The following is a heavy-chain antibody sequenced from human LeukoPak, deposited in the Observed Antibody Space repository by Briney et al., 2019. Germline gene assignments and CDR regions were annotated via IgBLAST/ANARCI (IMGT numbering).Heavy chain of an antibody. Sequence: SETLSLTCTVSGGSISSYYWSWIRQPPGKGLEWIGYIHYSGNTNYNPSLKSRVTISADTSKSQFSLKLNSVTAADTAVYYCARHQGYASSWYADYWGQGALVTVSS. D-gene: IGHD6-13*01. CDR3: ARHQGYASSWYADY. CDR1: GGSISSYY. J-gene: IGHJ4*02. CDR2: IHYSGNT. V-gene: IGHV4-59*01.